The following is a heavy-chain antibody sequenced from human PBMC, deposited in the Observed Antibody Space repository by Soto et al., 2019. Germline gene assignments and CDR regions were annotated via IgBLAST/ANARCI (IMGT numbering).Heavy chain of an antibody. CDR3: ARKGMGGAFDI. D-gene: IGHD3-16*01. V-gene: IGHV4-59*08. Sequence: WTRIRQPPGKGLEWIGYIYRGSTNYSPSLKSRVTISVDTSKNQFSLNLSSVTAADTAVYYCARKGMGGAFDIWGQGTMVTVSS. J-gene: IGHJ3*02. CDR2: IYRGST.